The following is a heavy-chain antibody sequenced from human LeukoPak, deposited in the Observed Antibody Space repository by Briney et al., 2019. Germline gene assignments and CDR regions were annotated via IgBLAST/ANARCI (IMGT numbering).Heavy chain of an antibody. D-gene: IGHD4-17*01. J-gene: IGHJ3*02. CDR1: GFTFSSYT. CDR2: ISGSGSTI. CDR3: AKALTVTDAFDI. V-gene: IGHV3-48*01. Sequence: GGSLRLSCAASGFTFSSYTMNWVRQAPGKGLEWVSYISGSGSTIYYADSVKGRSTISRDNAKNSLYLQMNSLRAEDTAVYYCAKALTVTDAFDIWGQGTVVTVSS.